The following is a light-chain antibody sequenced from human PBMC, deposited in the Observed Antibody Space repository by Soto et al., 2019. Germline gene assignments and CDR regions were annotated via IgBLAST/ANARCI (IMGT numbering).Light chain of an antibody. J-gene: IGKJ1*01. Sequence: PVERATPSCRASQSVSSNYLGWYQQKPGQAPRLLIYAASSRATGIPDRFSGSGSGTDFTLTISRLEPEDFAVYFCQQYGSSPWTFGQGTKVDIK. CDR1: QSVSSNY. CDR2: AAS. V-gene: IGKV3-20*01. CDR3: QQYGSSPWT.